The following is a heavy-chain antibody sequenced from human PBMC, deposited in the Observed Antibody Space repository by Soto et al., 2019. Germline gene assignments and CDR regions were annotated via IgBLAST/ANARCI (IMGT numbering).Heavy chain of an antibody. J-gene: IGHJ6*02. Sequence: QVQLVQSGAEVKKPGSSVKVSCKASGGTFSSYAISWVRQAPGQGLEWMGGIIPIFGTANYAQKFQGRVTITADESTSTAYMELSSLRSEDTAVYYCASPYCGGDCSKAPVGRESSGHYYYYYGMDVWGQGTTVTVSS. CDR3: ASPYCGGDCSKAPVGRESSGHYYYYYGMDV. D-gene: IGHD2-21*02. CDR2: IIPIFGTA. V-gene: IGHV1-69*01. CDR1: GGTFSSYA.